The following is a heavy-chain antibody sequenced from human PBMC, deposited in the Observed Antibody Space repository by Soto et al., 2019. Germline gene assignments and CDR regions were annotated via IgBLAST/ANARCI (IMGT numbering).Heavy chain of an antibody. CDR2: ISGYNGNT. D-gene: IGHD2-2*01. CDR3: AREGAFIVAAAGGGDY. V-gene: IGHV1-18*01. CDR1: GYTFTSYG. J-gene: IGHJ4*02. Sequence: QVQLVQSGAEVKKPGASVKVSCKASGYTFTSYGISWVRQAPGQGLEWMGWISGYNGNTNYPQKPQGRFTMTTDTPTSTAYMELGSLRSDDTAVYYCAREGAFIVAAAGGGDYWGQGTLVTVSS.